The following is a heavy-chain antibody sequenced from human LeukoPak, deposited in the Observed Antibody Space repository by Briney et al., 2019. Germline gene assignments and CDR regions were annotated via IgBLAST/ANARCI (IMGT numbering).Heavy chain of an antibody. D-gene: IGHD1-1*01. Sequence: PSETLSLTCAVYGGSFSNLYWSWLRQPPGKGLEWIGEINHRGSTTYNPSLKSRVSLSLDTSKNQFFLDLTSVTAADTAVYYCARSFTDNFFFENWGQGTLVTVSS. CDR3: ARSFTDNFFFEN. CDR2: INHRGST. J-gene: IGHJ4*02. CDR1: GGSFSNLY. V-gene: IGHV4-34*10.